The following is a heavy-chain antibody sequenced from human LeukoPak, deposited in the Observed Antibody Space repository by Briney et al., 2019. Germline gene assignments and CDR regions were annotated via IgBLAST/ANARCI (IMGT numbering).Heavy chain of an antibody. CDR1: GYTFTGYY. Sequence: SVKVSCKASGYTFTGYYMHWVRQAPGQGLEWMGGIIPIFGTANYAQKFQGRVTITTDESTSTAYMELSSLRSEDTAVYYCARDLGSGSYGSFDIWGQGTMVTVSS. D-gene: IGHD3-10*01. CDR3: ARDLGSGSYGSFDI. J-gene: IGHJ3*02. V-gene: IGHV1-69*05. CDR2: IIPIFGTA.